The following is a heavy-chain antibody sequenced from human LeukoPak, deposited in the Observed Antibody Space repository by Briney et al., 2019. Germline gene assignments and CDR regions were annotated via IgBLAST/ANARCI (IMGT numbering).Heavy chain of an antibody. CDR2: IYSGGST. J-gene: IGHJ4*02. V-gene: IGHV3-23*03. Sequence: GGSLRLSCAASGFTFSSYAMSWVRQAPGKGLEWVSVIYSGGSTYYADSVKGRFTISRDNSKNTLYLQMNSLRAEDTAAYYCAKGYSGYDWSLVDYWGQGTLVTVSS. D-gene: IGHD5-12*01. CDR3: AKGYSGYDWSLVDY. CDR1: GFTFSSYA.